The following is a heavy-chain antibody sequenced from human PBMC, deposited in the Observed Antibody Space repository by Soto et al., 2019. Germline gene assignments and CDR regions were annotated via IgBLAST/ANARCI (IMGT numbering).Heavy chain of an antibody. V-gene: IGHV4-39*01. CDR3: AGQGRYFDWLHWFDP. J-gene: IGHJ5*02. Sequence: SETLSLTCTVSGGSISSSSYYWGWIRQPPGKGLEWVGSIYYSGSTYYSPSLKSRVTISVDTSKNQFSLKLSSVTAADTAVYYCAGQGRYFDWLHWFDPWGQGTLVTVSS. CDR2: IYYSGST. D-gene: IGHD3-9*01. CDR1: GGSISSSSYY.